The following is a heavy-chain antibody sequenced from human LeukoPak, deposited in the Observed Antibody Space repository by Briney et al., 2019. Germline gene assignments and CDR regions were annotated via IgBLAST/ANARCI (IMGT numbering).Heavy chain of an antibody. D-gene: IGHD1-14*01. CDR2: ITGSGGTT. V-gene: IGHV3-23*01. J-gene: IGHJ4*02. CDR1: GFTFSNYA. Sequence: GGSLRLSCAASGFTFSNYAMSWVRQAPGKGLEWVSAITGSGGTTYYADSAKGRFTISRDNSKNTVYLQMNSLRAEDTAVYYCAKGPDKNGIKAYADFWGQGTLVTVSS. CDR3: AKGPDKNGIKAYADF.